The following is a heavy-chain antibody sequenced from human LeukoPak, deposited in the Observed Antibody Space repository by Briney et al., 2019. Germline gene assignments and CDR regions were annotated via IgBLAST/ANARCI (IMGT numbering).Heavy chain of an antibody. J-gene: IGHJ4*02. CDR2: IYPGDSDT. CDR3: ARRGIAARVPPDY. D-gene: IGHD6-6*01. Sequence: GESLKISCKGSGYSFFSYWIGWVRPMPGKGLEWMGIIYPGDSDTRYSPSFEGQVTISADKSINTAYLQWSSLKASDTAMYYCARRGIAARVPPDYWGQGTLVTVSS. V-gene: IGHV5-51*01. CDR1: GYSFFSYW.